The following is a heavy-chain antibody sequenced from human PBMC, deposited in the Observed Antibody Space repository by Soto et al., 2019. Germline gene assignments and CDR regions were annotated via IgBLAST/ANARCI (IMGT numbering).Heavy chain of an antibody. J-gene: IGHJ2*01. CDR2: ISSSSSYI. CDR3: ARDPLRNWYFDL. Sequence: LRLSCAASGFTFSSYSMNWVRQAPGKGLEWVSSISSSSSYIYYADSVKGRFTISRDNAKNSLYLQMNSLRAEDTAVYCCARDPLRNWYFDLWGRGTLVTVSS. CDR1: GFTFSSYS. V-gene: IGHV3-21*01.